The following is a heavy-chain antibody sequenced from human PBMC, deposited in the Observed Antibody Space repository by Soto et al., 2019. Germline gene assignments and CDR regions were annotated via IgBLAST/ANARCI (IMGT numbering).Heavy chain of an antibody. V-gene: IGHV1-69*08. CDR2: IIPILGIA. CDR1: GGTFSSYT. D-gene: IGHD2-15*01. J-gene: IGHJ4*02. Sequence: QVQLVQSGAEVKKPGSSVKVSCKASGGTFSSYTISWVRQAPGQGLEWMGRIIPILGIANYAQKLQGRVTITADKSTSTAYMELSSLRSEDTAVYYCARDCSGGSCYRPLAFDYWGQGTLVTVSS. CDR3: ARDCSGGSCYRPLAFDY.